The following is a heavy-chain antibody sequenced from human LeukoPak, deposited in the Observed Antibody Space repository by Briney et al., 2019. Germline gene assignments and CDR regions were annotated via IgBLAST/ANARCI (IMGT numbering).Heavy chain of an antibody. CDR2: ISGSGGST. Sequence: GGPLRPSCAASGFTFDNFAMTWVRQAPGKGLEWVSGISGSGGSTYYIDSVKGRFIISRDNSKNTLYLQMNSVSAEDTAVYYCAKDRAYYHLWDGYYRNWFDPWGQGTLVIVSS. V-gene: IGHV3-23*01. CDR3: AKDRAYYHLWDGYYRNWFDP. CDR1: GFTFDNFA. J-gene: IGHJ5*02. D-gene: IGHD3-3*02.